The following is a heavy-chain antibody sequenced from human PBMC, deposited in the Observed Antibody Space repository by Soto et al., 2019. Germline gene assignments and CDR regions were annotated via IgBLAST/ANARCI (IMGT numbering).Heavy chain of an antibody. CDR1: GYTFSSYA. J-gene: IGHJ4*02. V-gene: IGHV1-3*01. Sequence: GASVKVSCKASGYTFSSYAMHWVRQAPGQRLEWMGWINAGSGNTKSSQKFQDRVTISRDTSASTAYMELTSLRSEDTAVYYCASDTGDGTFDFWGQGTLVTVSS. D-gene: IGHD7-27*01. CDR3: ASDTGDGTFDF. CDR2: INAGSGNT.